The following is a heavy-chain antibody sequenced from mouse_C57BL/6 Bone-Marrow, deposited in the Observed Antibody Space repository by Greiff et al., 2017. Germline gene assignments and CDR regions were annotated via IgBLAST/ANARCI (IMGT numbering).Heavy chain of an antibody. CDR3: TRDHTIVTPYYAMDY. Sequence: EVMLVESGEGLVKPGGSLKLSCAASGFTFSSYAMSWVRQTPEKRLEWVAYISSGGDYIYYADTVKGRFTISRDNARNTLYLQMSSLKSEDTAMYYCTRDHTIVTPYYAMDYWGQGTSVTVSS. CDR2: ISSGGDYI. V-gene: IGHV5-9-1*02. D-gene: IGHD2-5*01. CDR1: GFTFSSYA. J-gene: IGHJ4*01.